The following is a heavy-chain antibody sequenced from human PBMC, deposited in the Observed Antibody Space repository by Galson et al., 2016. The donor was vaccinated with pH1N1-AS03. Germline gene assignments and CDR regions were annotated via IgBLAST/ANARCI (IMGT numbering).Heavy chain of an antibody. CDR3: TRLTGISVITLGDIFVDG. CDR2: ILSNDEK. Sequence: PALVKPTQTLTLTCTVSGFSLSNAKMGVSWIRQPPGKALEWLAHILSNDEKSYSTSLGSRLTISKDTSKSQVVLTLANVDPEDTATYYCTRLTGISVITLGDIFVDGWGQGTMVTVSS. V-gene: IGHV2-26*01. J-gene: IGHJ3*01. D-gene: IGHD3-9*01. CDR1: GFSLSNAKMG.